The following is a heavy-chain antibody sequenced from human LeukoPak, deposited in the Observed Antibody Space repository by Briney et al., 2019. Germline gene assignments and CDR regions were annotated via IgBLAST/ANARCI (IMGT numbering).Heavy chain of an antibody. J-gene: IGHJ5*02. CDR3: ARSISTVTDDNWFDP. CDR2: IYYSGST. Sequence: SETLSLTCTVSGGSISSYYWSWIRQPPGKGLEWIGYIYYSGSTNYNPSLKSRVTISVDTSKNQFSLKLSSVTAADTAVYYCARSISTVTDDNWFDPWGQGTLVTVSS. CDR1: GGSISSYY. D-gene: IGHD4-17*01. V-gene: IGHV4-59*08.